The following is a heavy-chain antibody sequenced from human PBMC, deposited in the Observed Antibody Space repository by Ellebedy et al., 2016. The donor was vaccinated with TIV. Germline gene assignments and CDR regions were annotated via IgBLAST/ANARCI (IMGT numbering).Heavy chain of an antibody. D-gene: IGHD4-17*01. CDR1: GFSFTSYW. CDR3: ATDGSYGDYRSPAQAFVI. CDR2: INQDGSVK. V-gene: IGHV3-7*03. J-gene: IGHJ3*02. Sequence: GGSLRLSCAASGFSFTSYWMSWVRQAPGKGLEWVSNINQDGSVKYYVDSVRGRFTISRDSAMASLYLEMNSLRAEDTAIYYCATDGSYGDYRSPAQAFVIWGQGTLVTVSS.